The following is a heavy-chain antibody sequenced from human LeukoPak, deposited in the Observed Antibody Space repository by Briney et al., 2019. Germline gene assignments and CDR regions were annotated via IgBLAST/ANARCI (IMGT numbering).Heavy chain of an antibody. Sequence: PGGSLRLSCAASGFTFSTYAMSWVRQAPGKGLEWVSVISGSGGSTYYADSVKGRFTISRDNSKNTLYLQMNSLRAEGTAVYYCARDPGIAVFIDYWGQGTLVTVSS. V-gene: IGHV3-23*01. D-gene: IGHD6-19*01. CDR3: ARDPGIAVFIDY. CDR2: ISGSGGST. CDR1: GFTFSTYA. J-gene: IGHJ4*02.